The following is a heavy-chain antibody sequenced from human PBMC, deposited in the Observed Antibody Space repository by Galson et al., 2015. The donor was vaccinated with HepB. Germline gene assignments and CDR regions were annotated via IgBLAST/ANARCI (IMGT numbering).Heavy chain of an antibody. CDR1: GFTFSSFT. CDR2: ISYDGINQ. V-gene: IGHV3-30*04. D-gene: IGHD6-6*01. CDR3: ARDGDVHSSSAEFDY. J-gene: IGHJ4*02. Sequence: SLRLSCAASGFTFSSFTIHWVRQAPGKGLEWVTLISYDGINQFYADSVKGRFTISRDSSKNTVYLQMNGLRPEDTAIYYCARDGDVHSSSAEFDYWGQGTLVTVSS.